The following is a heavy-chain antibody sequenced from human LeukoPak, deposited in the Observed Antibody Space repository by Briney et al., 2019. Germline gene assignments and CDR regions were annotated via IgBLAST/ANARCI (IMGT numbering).Heavy chain of an antibody. CDR1: GGSISSYY. CDR3: ARRVMVRGAPRHYMDV. D-gene: IGHD3-10*01. V-gene: IGHV4-34*01. Sequence: SETLSLTCTVSGGSISSYYWSWIRQPPGKGLEWIGEINHSGSTNYNPSLKSRVTISVDTSKNQFSLKLSSVTVADTAVYYCARRVMVRGAPRHYMDVWGKGTTVTVSS. CDR2: INHSGST. J-gene: IGHJ6*03.